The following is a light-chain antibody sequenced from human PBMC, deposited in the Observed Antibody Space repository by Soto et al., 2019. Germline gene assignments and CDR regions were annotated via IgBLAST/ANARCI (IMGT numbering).Light chain of an antibody. CDR1: SSDVGGYNY. V-gene: IGLV2-14*01. J-gene: IGLJ1*01. Sequence: QSALTQPASVSGSPGQSITISCTGTSSDVGGYNYVSWYQQHPGKALKLMIYDVSNRPSGVSNRFSGSKSGNTASLTISGLQAEDEADYYCLSYTSSSTYVFGTGTKLTVL. CDR3: LSYTSSSTYV. CDR2: DVS.